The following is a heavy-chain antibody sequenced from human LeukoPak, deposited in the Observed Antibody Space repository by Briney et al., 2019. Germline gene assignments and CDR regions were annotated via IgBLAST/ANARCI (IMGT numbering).Heavy chain of an antibody. D-gene: IGHD3-16*01. CDR1: GGSIGSSF. J-gene: IGHJ5*02. CDR3: ARRLRAESDASPDNWIGP. CDR2: VFHTGSA. V-gene: IGHV4-59*08. Sequence: PSETLSLTCSVSGGSIGSSFWSWIWQPPGKGLEWIGHVFHTGSARYNPSLTSRVTISVDTSNNQFSLTLHSVTAADTAIYYCARRLRAESDASPDNWIGPWGQGALVTVSS.